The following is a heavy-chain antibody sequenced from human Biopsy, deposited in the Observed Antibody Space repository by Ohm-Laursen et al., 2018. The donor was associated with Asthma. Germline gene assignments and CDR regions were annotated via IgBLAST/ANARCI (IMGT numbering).Heavy chain of an antibody. Sequence: SLRLSCSASGFTLSSYALHWVRQAPGKGLEWVALISSDGNNKYYADSVRGRFTISRDNSENTLYLQMNSLRVEDTAVYYCARGDWYGSASNGYWGQGTLVTVFS. D-gene: IGHD6-6*01. CDR2: ISSDGNNK. J-gene: IGHJ4*02. V-gene: IGHV3-30-3*01. CDR1: GFTLSSYA. CDR3: ARGDWYGSASNGY.